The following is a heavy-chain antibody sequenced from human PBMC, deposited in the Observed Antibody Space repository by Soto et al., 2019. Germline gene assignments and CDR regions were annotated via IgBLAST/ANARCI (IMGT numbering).Heavy chain of an antibody. Sequence: SETLSLTCTVSGGSISSYYWSWIRQPPGKGLEWIGYIYYSGSTNYNPSLKSRVTISVDTSKNQFSLKLSSVTAADTAVYYCARGGGYCSSTSCYPYNWFDPWGQGTLVTVLL. CDR1: GGSISSYY. J-gene: IGHJ5*02. D-gene: IGHD2-2*01. CDR3: ARGGGYCSSTSCYPYNWFDP. CDR2: IYYSGST. V-gene: IGHV4-59*01.